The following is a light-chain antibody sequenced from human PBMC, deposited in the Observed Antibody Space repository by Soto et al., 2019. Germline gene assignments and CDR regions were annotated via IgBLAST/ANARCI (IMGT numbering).Light chain of an antibody. Sequence: DIQMTQSPSTLSASVGDRVSITCRASQSISGWLAWYQQKPGKAPKLLIYKASSLESGVPSRFSGSGSGTEFTLTFSSLQPDDFATYYCQEYNTHSRYTFGQGTKLEIK. CDR1: QSISGW. J-gene: IGKJ2*01. CDR3: QEYNTHSRYT. CDR2: KAS. V-gene: IGKV1-5*03.